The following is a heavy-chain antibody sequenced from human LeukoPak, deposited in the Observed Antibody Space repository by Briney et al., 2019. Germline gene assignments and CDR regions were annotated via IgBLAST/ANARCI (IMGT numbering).Heavy chain of an antibody. Sequence: SETLSLTCTVSGGSLSNYYWNWIRQPPGKGLEWIAYIYYSGSTNYNPSLKSRVTISLDTSKNQFSLKLSSVTTADTAVYYCARMPDILTGLDSRGQGTLVTVSS. CDR2: IYYSGST. CDR1: GGSLSNYY. D-gene: IGHD3-9*01. J-gene: IGHJ4*02. V-gene: IGHV4-59*01. CDR3: ARMPDILTGLDS.